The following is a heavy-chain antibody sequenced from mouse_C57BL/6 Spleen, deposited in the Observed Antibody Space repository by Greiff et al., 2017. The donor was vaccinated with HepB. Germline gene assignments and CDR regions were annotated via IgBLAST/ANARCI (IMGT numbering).Heavy chain of an antibody. V-gene: IGHV3-6*01. J-gene: IGHJ2*01. CDR2: ISYDGSN. CDR3: AREGYYGSSYYFDY. D-gene: IGHD1-1*01. Sequence: VQLKESGPGLVKPSQSLSLTCSVTGYSITSGYYWNWIRQFPGNKLEWMGYISYDGSNNYNPSLKNRISITRDTSKNQFFLKLNPVTTEDTATYYCAREGYYGSSYYFDYWGQGTTLTVSS. CDR1: GYSITSGYY.